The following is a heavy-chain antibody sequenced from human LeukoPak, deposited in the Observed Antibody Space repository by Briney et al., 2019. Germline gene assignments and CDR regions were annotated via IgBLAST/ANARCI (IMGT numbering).Heavy chain of an antibody. CDR3: AKVGLSHALDI. V-gene: IGHV3-66*01. CDR1: EFTVISNS. CDR2: IYSGGST. Sequence: GGSLRLSCAASEFTVISNSMSWVRQAPGKGLEWVSVIYSGGSTKYADSVKGRFAISRGNSENTLYLQMNSLRAEDTAVYYCAKVGLSHALDIWGQGTMVTVSS. J-gene: IGHJ3*02.